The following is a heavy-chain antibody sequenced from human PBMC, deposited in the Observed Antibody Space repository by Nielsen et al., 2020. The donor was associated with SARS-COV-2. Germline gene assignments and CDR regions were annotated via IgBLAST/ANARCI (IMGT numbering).Heavy chain of an antibody. J-gene: IGHJ6*02. CDR2: VSSDGSNK. CDR1: GLTFSSYA. D-gene: IGHD6-6*01. V-gene: IGHV3-30-3*01. Sequence: GESLKISCAASGLTFSSYAMHWVRQAPGKGLEWVAVVSSDGSNKYYAGSVKGRFTISRDNSKTTLYLQMNSLRAEDTAVYYCAKGIAARPDYYYGMDVWGQGTTVTVSS. CDR3: AKGIAARPDYYYGMDV.